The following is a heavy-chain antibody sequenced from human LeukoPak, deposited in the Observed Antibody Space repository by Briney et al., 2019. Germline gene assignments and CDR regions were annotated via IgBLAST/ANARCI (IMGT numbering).Heavy chain of an antibody. Sequence: PGGSLRLSCAASGFYFSSYWMHWVRQTPGKGLVWVSRISGDGSSTTYAESVKGRFTISRDNAKNTLYLQVNTLRAEDTAVYYCARELPFDYWGQGTLVTVSS. CDR2: ISGDGSST. V-gene: IGHV3-74*01. CDR3: ARELPFDY. J-gene: IGHJ4*02. CDR1: GFYFSSYW.